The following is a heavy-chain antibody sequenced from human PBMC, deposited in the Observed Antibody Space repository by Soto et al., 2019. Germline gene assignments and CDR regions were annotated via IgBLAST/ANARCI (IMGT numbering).Heavy chain of an antibody. V-gene: IGHV3-72*01. J-gene: IGHJ4*02. CDR2: SRNKANSYTT. D-gene: IGHD6-13*01. CDR3: TRVRAAAGFN. Sequence: GGSLRLSCAASGFTFSDHYMDWVRQAPGKGLEWVGRSRNKANSYTTEYAASVKGRFTISRDDSIKSLYLQMNSLKTEDTAVYYCTRVRAAAGFNWGQGTLVTVSS. CDR1: GFTFSDHY.